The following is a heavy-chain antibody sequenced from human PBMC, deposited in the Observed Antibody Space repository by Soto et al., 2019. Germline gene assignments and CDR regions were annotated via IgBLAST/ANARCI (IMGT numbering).Heavy chain of an antibody. CDR2: ISTSATSGGNDGTT. CDR3: AKAPGYCSGGSCHYYLDV. Sequence: GGSLRLSCAASGFTFSSYAMTWVRQAPEKGLEWVSRISTSATSGGNDGTTHYADSVKGRFTISRDNTKNTLYLQMNSLRAEDTAVYYCAKAPGYCSGGSCHYYLDVWGKGTTVTVSS. J-gene: IGHJ6*03. V-gene: IGHV3-23*01. CDR1: GFTFSSYA. D-gene: IGHD2-15*01.